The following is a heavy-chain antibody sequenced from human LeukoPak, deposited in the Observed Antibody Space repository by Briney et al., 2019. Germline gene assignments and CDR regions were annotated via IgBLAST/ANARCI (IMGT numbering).Heavy chain of an antibody. CDR3: SRAEFFGVVIMDAFDI. J-gene: IGHJ3*02. Sequence: GGSLRLSCAASGFTFSSYYMSWVRQAPGKGLEWVSSISGSGGSTYYADSVKGRFTISRDNAKNSLYLQMNSLRAEDTAVYYCSRAEFFGVVIMDAFDIWGQGTMVTVSS. V-gene: IGHV3-23*01. CDR1: GFTFSSYY. CDR2: ISGSGGST. D-gene: IGHD3-3*01.